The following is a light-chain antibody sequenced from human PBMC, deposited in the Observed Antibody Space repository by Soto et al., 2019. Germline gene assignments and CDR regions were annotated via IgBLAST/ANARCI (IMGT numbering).Light chain of an antibody. Sequence: EIVLTQSPGTLSLSPGERATLSCRASQSVSSSYLAWYQQKPGQAPRLLIYGASSRATGIPDRFSGSGCGTDFTLTISRVEPEDFAVYYCQQYGSSAGFTFGPGTKGDIK. CDR1: QSVSSSY. CDR2: GAS. CDR3: QQYGSSAGFT. V-gene: IGKV3-20*01. J-gene: IGKJ3*01.